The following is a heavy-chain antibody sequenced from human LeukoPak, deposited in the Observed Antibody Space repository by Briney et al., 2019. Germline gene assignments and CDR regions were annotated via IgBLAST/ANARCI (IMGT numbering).Heavy chain of an antibody. CDR3: ARDYGGNIRGYFDY. Sequence: PGGSLRLSCAASGFTVSSTYMSWVRQAPGKGLEWVSVIYSGGSTYYADSVKGRFTISRDSSKNTLYLQMNSLRVEDTAVYYCARDYGGNIRGYFDYWGQGTLVTVSS. CDR1: GFTVSSTY. D-gene: IGHD4-23*01. V-gene: IGHV3-66*01. J-gene: IGHJ4*02. CDR2: IYSGGST.